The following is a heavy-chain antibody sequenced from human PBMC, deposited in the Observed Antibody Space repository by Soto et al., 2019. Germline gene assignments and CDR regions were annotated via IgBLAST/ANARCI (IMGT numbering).Heavy chain of an antibody. Sequence: QVQLQQWGAGLLKPSETLSLTCAVYGGSFSGYYWSWIRQPPGKGLEWIGEINHSGNTNYTPSLKIRVTISVDTSKNQFSLKLSSVTAADTAVYYCARGLRITMVRGPRGFDPWGQGTLVTVSS. CDR2: INHSGNT. J-gene: IGHJ5*02. CDR1: GGSFSGYY. D-gene: IGHD3-10*01. CDR3: ARGLRITMVRGPRGFDP. V-gene: IGHV4-34*01.